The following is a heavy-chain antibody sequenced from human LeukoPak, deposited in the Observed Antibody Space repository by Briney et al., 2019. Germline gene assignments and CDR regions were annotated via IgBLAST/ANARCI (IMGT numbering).Heavy chain of an antibody. Sequence: PGGSLRLSCAASGFTFSTYAMSWVRQAPGKGLVWVSRVNSEGGYRNYADSVKGRFTISRDNAKNTLYLEMHSLKAEDTAVYYCVRDGDDYNFDHWGQGSLVTVSS. CDR2: VNSEGGYR. CDR3: VRDGDDYNFDH. CDR1: GFTFSTYA. D-gene: IGHD5-24*01. V-gene: IGHV3-74*01. J-gene: IGHJ5*02.